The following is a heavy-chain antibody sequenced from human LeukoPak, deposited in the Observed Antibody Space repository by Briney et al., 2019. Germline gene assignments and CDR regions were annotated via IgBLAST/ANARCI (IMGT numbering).Heavy chain of an antibody. CDR3: ARDRSVGVLPAPPLDF. D-gene: IGHD6-6*01. Sequence: SETLSLTCAVYGGSFSGYYWSWIRQPPGKGLEWVGSVFHSGNTYYNPSLKSRLTISADTSKNQFSLTLTSVTAADTAVYYCARDRSVGVLPAPPLDFWGQGTLVTVSS. CDR2: VFHSGNT. V-gene: IGHV4-34*12. CDR1: GGSFSGYY. J-gene: IGHJ4*02.